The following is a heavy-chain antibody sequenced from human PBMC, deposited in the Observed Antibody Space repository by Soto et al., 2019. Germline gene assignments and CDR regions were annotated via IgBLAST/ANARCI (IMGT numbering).Heavy chain of an antibody. CDR2: MWYDGSKI. CDR3: ADPLEQDQVCVRLDV. D-gene: IGHD1-1*01. V-gene: IGHV3-33*01. CDR1: GFTFSSYG. Sequence: QVQLVQSGGGVVQPGGSLRLSCAASGFTFSSYGMHWVRQAPGKGLEWVAVMWYDGSKIYYADSVKGRFTISRDNSKSTQHLQMHSRGDEDTVVYYCADPLEQDQVCVRLDVGGEGSPVTVTS. J-gene: IGHJ6*01.